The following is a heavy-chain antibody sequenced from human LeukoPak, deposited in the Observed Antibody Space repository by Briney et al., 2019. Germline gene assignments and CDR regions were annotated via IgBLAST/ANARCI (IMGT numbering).Heavy chain of an antibody. Sequence: ASVKVSCKVSGYTLTELSMHWVRQAPGKELEWMGGFDPEDGETIYAQKFQGRVTMTTDTSTSTAYMELRSLRSDDTAVYYCAAPTVTLDLRYYYGMDVWGQGTTVTVSS. D-gene: IGHD4-17*01. CDR1: GYTLTELS. J-gene: IGHJ6*02. CDR3: AAPTVTLDLRYYYGMDV. CDR2: FDPEDGET. V-gene: IGHV1-24*01.